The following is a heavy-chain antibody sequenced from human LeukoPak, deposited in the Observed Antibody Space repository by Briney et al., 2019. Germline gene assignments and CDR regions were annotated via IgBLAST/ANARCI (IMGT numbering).Heavy chain of an antibody. CDR1: GGSISSYY. CDR2: IYYSGST. Sequence: SETLSLTCTVSGGSISSYYWSWIRQPPGKGLEWIGYIYYSGSTKNNPSLKSRVTISVDTSRNQFSLKLTSVTAADTAVYYCARGVYYYDTRVYSFDYWGQGTLVTVSS. D-gene: IGHD3-22*01. CDR3: ARGVYYYDTRVYSFDY. J-gene: IGHJ4*02. V-gene: IGHV4-59*08.